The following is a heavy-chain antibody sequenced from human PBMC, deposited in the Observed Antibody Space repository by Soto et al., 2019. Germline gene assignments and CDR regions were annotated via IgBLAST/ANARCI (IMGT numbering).Heavy chain of an antibody. Sequence: PSGCIKISCATCRFRFKINGMGGVRKTTGKGLDWVSGISGSGRNTYYAVSVKGRFTISRDNSKNTLFLQMNSLRAEDTAVYYCAKNGLSSSPSAIDSWGQGTLVTVSS. J-gene: IGHJ4*02. CDR3: AKNGLSSSPSAIDS. CDR1: RFRFKING. D-gene: IGHD6-6*01. V-gene: IGHV3-23*01. CDR2: ISGSGRNT.